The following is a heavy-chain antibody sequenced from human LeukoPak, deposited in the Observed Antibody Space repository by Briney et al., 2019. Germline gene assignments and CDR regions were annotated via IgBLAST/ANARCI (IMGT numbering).Heavy chain of an antibody. V-gene: IGHV1-8*01. Sequence: GASVKVSCKASGYTFSSYDINWVRQATGQGLEWMGWMNPNSGNTGYVQKFQGRVIMTRDTSISTAYMELSSLTSEDTAVYFCARDRVGVGGNGWEYWGQGTLVTVSS. J-gene: IGHJ4*02. CDR3: ARDRVGVGGNGWEY. CDR2: MNPNSGNT. D-gene: IGHD6-19*01. CDR1: GYTFSSYD.